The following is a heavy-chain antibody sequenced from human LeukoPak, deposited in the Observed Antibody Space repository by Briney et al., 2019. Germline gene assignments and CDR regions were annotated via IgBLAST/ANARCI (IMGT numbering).Heavy chain of an antibody. CDR1: GYTFTGYY. CDR2: INPNSGGT. J-gene: IGHJ4*02. Sequence: ASVKVSCKASGYTFTGYYMHWVRQAPGQGHEWMGWINPNSGGTNYAQKFQGRVTMTRDTSISTAYMELSRLRSDDTAVYYCARVLIAVAEFDYWGQGTLVTVSS. CDR3: ARVLIAVAEFDY. V-gene: IGHV1-2*02. D-gene: IGHD6-19*01.